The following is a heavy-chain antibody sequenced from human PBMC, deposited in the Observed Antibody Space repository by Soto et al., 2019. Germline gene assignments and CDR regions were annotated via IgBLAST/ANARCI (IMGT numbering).Heavy chain of an antibody. CDR2: MSYSGTT. Sequence: YWSWIRQPPGQGLEWIAYMSYSGTTNYNPSLKSRVSISVDTSKNQFSLKLSSLTAADTAVYYCARAINFDFWSDSESGYYFDSWRQGTLVTVSS. J-gene: IGHJ4*02. V-gene: IGHV4-59*01. D-gene: IGHD3-3*01. CDR1: Y. CDR3: ARAINFDFWSDSESGYYFDS.